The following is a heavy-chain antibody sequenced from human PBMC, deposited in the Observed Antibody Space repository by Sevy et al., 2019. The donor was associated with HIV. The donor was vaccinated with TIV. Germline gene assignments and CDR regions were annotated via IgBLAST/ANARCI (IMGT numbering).Heavy chain of an antibody. CDR3: AREAGGYDYDYRMDV. J-gene: IGHJ6*02. CDR1: GDTIDSSGHY. Sequence: SETLSLTCTISGDTIDSSGHYWGWIRQTPGKGLEWIGSVYYNGHTYSNPSLKSRLTISIDTSKNQFSLNLNSVTAADTGIYFCAREAGGYDYDYRMDVWGQGTTVTVSS. D-gene: IGHD6-13*01. CDR2: VYYNGHT. V-gene: IGHV4-39*02.